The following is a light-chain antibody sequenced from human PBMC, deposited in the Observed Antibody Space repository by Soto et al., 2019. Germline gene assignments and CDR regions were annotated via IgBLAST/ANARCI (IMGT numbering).Light chain of an antibody. V-gene: IGKV3-20*01. CDR1: QSVSYSY. Sequence: EIVLTQSPGTLSVSPGERATLSCRASQSVSYSYLAWYQQRPGQAPRLLIYAASSRATGIPDRFSGSGSGTHFTLTISRLEPEDFAVYYCQQYDSSPWTFGQGTKVEIK. CDR2: AAS. J-gene: IGKJ1*01. CDR3: QQYDSSPWT.